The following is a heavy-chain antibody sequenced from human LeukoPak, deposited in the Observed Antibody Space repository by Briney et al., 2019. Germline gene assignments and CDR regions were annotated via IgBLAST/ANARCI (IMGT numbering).Heavy chain of an antibody. V-gene: IGHV3-23*01. J-gene: IGHJ3*02. Sequence: PGGSLRLSCAASRFTFTSYAMSWVRQAPGKGLDWVSTISGSGGSTYYADSVKGRFTISRDNSKNTLYLQMNSLRAEDTAVYYCAKASRDSDAFDIWGQGTMVTVS. D-gene: IGHD2-2*01. CDR3: AKASRDSDAFDI. CDR2: ISGSGGST. CDR1: RFTFTSYA.